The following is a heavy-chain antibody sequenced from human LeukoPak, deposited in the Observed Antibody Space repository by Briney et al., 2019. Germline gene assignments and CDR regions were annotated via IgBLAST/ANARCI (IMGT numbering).Heavy chain of an antibody. CDR3: ATARGGGVGYYFDY. J-gene: IGHJ4*02. V-gene: IGHV1-24*01. Sequence: GASVKVSCKVSRYTLTELSMHWVRQAPGKGLEWMGGFDPEDGETIYAQKFQGRVTMTEDTSTDTAYMELSSLRSEDTAVYYCATARGGGVGYYFDYWGQGTLVTVSS. CDR1: RYTLTELS. D-gene: IGHD3-16*01. CDR2: FDPEDGET.